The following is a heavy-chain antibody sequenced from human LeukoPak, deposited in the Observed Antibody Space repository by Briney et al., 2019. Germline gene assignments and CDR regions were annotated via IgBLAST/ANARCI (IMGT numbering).Heavy chain of an antibody. D-gene: IGHD2-21*02. V-gene: IGHV4-30-2*01. CDR2: IYHSGST. J-gene: IGHJ4*02. CDR1: GGSISSGGYS. Sequence: SETLSLTCTVSGGSISSGGYSWSWIRQPPGKGLEWIGCIYHSGSTYYNPSLKSRVTISVDKSKNQFSLKLSSVTAADTAVYYCASHSCGGDCYSSDYWGQGTLVTVSS. CDR3: ASHSCGGDCYSSDY.